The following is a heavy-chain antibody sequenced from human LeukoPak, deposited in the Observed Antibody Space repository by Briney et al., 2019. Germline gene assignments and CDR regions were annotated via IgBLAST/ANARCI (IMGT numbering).Heavy chain of an antibody. CDR1: GGSISSGGYY. CDR3: AGCGELSNYWFDP. Sequence: SQTLSLTCTVSGGSISSGGYYWSWIRQHPGKGLEWIGYIYYSGSTYYNPSLKSRVTISVDTSKNQFSLKLSSVTAADTAVYYCAGCGELSNYWFDPWGQGTLVTVSS. CDR2: IYYSGST. J-gene: IGHJ5*02. V-gene: IGHV4-31*03. D-gene: IGHD3-16*02.